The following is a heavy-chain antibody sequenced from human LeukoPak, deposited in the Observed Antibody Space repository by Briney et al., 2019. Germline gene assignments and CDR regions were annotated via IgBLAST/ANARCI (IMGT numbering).Heavy chain of an antibody. CDR2: IYYSGST. CDR3: ARVFCSGGSCYSPDWFDP. CDR1: GGSISSGDYY. D-gene: IGHD2-15*01. V-gene: IGHV4-30-4*08. J-gene: IGHJ5*02. Sequence: SQTLSLTCTVSGGSISSGDYYWSWIRQPPGKGLEWIGYIYYSGSTYYNPSLKSRVTISVDTSKNQFSLKLSSVTAADTAVYYCARVFCSGGSCYSPDWFDPWGQGTLVTVPS.